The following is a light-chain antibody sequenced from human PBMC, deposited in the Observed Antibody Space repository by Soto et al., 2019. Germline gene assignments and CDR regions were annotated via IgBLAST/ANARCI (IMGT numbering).Light chain of an antibody. V-gene: IGKV1-5*01. CDR1: QSISSW. J-gene: IGKJ1*01. CDR2: DAS. Sequence: DIQMTQSPSTLSASVGDRFTITWRASQSISSWLAWYQQKPGKAPKLLIYDASSLESGVPSRFSGSGSGTEFTLTISSLQPDDFATYYCQQYNSYSWTFGQGTKVDI. CDR3: QQYNSYSWT.